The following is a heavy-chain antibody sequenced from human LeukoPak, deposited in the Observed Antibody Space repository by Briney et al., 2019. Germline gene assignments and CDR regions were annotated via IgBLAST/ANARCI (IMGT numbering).Heavy chain of an antibody. V-gene: IGHV1-2*06. Sequence: ASVKVSCKASGYTFTGYYMHWVRQAPGQGLEWMGRINPNRGGTNYAQQFQGRVTMTRDTSISTAYMELSRLRSDDTAVYYCARDHDSSGYYLSDFDYWGQGTLVTVSS. J-gene: IGHJ4*02. CDR3: ARDHDSSGYYLSDFDY. CDR1: GYTFTGYY. D-gene: IGHD3-22*01. CDR2: INPNRGGT.